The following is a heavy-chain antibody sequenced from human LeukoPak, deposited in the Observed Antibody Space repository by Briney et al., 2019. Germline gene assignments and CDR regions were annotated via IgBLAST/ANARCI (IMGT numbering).Heavy chain of an antibody. CDR3: ASTSWSGYDY. D-gene: IGHD3-3*01. J-gene: IGHJ4*02. CDR2: IKADGGEK. Sequence: PGGSLRLSCEASGFSLNYYWMTWVRQAPGKGLEWVANIKADGGEKFYVDSVKGRFIVSRDNAKNSLYLQMNSLRVEDTAVYYCASTSWSGYDYWGQGTLVTVSS. V-gene: IGHV3-7*01. CDR1: GFSLNYYW.